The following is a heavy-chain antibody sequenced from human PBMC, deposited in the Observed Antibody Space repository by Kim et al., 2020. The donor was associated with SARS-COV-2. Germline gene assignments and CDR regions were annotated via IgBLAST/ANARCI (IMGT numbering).Heavy chain of an antibody. V-gene: IGHV3-7*03. J-gene: IGHJ4*02. CDR2: INQEGNQR. CDR3: AKPWSRGFVN. Sequence: GGSLRLSCSASGFTFADSWMIWVRRAPGKGLEWVANINQEGNQRQHLDSVTGRFTVTIDNAQESLFLQMSSLRSDDTATYYCAKPWSRGFVNWGKGSLVIVSS. CDR1: GFTFADSW. D-gene: IGHD3-3*01.